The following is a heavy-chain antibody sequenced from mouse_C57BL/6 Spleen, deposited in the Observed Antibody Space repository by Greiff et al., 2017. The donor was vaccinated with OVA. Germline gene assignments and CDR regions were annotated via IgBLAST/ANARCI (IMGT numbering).Heavy chain of an antibody. Sequence: EVHLVESGGGLVQPGGSMKLSCVASGFTFSNYWMNWVRQSPEKGLEWVAQIRLKSDNYATHYAESVKGRFTISRDDSKSSVYLQMNNLRAEDTGIYYCTGFSYYSNYNSIDYYAMDYWGQGTSVTVSS. CDR2: IRLKSDNYAT. V-gene: IGHV6-3*01. CDR1: GFTFSNYW. CDR3: TGFSYYSNYNSIDYYAMDY. D-gene: IGHD2-5*01. J-gene: IGHJ4*01.